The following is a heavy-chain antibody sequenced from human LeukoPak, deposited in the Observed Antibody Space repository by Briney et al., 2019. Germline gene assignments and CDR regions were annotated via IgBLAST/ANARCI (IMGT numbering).Heavy chain of an antibody. V-gene: IGHV3-74*01. CDR1: GFAFSSYW. D-gene: IGHD1-26*01. Sequence: GGSLRLSCAASGFAFSSYWMHWVRQAPGKGLVWVSRINSDGSDTSYADSVKGRFTISRDNAKNTLYLQMNSLGAGDTAVYYCTRGDFYVGAQDYWGQGTLVAVSS. J-gene: IGHJ4*02. CDR3: TRGDFYVGAQDY. CDR2: INSDGSDT.